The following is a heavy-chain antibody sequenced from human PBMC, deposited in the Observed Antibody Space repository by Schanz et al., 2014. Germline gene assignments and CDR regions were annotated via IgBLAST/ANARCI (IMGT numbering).Heavy chain of an antibody. CDR1: GFPFSTYS. V-gene: IGHV3-21*01. D-gene: IGHD3-10*01. Sequence: EVQLVESGGGLVKPGGSLSLSCVASGFPFSTYSIHWVRQAPGNGLEWVSYIRSDNNYIYYADSVKGRFTISRDNAKNSLFLQMNSLTAEDTAVYYCVREDMVRGIRAFDIWGQGTMVTVSS. CDR3: VREDMVRGIRAFDI. CDR2: IRSDNNYI. J-gene: IGHJ3*02.